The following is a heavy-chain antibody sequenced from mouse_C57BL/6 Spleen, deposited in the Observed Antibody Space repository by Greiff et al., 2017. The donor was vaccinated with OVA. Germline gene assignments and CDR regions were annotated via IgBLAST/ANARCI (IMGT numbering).Heavy chain of an antibody. V-gene: IGHV3-6*01. CDR2: ISYDGSN. Sequence: EVKLQESGPGLVKPSQSLSLTCSVTGYSITSGYYWNWIRQFPGNKLEWMGYISYDGSNKYHPSLKNRISITRDTSKNQFFLKLNAVTTEDTATYYWARDGANWDWYFDVWGTGTTVTVSS. J-gene: IGHJ1*03. CDR1: GYSITSGYY. CDR3: ARDGANWDWYFDV. D-gene: IGHD4-1*01.